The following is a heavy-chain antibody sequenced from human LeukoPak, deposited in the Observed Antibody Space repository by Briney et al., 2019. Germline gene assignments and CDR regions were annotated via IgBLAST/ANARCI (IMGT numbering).Heavy chain of an antibody. CDR1: GFTVSSNY. CDR2: IYSGGNT. J-gene: IGHJ4*02. D-gene: IGHD3-3*01. Sequence: PGGSLRLSCAASGFTVSSNYMSWVRQAPGKGLEWVSVIYSGGNTYYADSVKGRFTISRDNAKNSLYLQMNSLRAEDTAVYYCARHYEADYWGQGTLVTVSS. V-gene: IGHV3-66*04. CDR3: ARHYEADY.